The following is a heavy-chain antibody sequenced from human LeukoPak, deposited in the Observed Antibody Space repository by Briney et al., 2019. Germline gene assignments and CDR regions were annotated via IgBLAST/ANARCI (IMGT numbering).Heavy chain of an antibody. CDR1: GGSISSYY. V-gene: IGHV4-59*01. CDR2: IYYSGST. Sequence: SETLSLTCTVSGGSISSYYWSWIRQPPGKGLEWIGYIYYSGSTNYNPSLKSRVTISVDTSKNQFSLKLSSVTAADTAVYYCARGAPAFADYWGQGTLVTVSS. J-gene: IGHJ4*02. CDR3: ARGAPAFADY.